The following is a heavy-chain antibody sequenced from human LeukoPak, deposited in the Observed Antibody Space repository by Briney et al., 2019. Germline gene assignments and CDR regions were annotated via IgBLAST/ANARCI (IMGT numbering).Heavy chain of an antibody. CDR3: ARDGSFHYYYGMDV. Sequence: TGGSLRLSCAASGFTFSSYGMHWVRQAPGKGLEWVVVIWYDGSNKYYADSVKGRFTISRDNSKNTLYLQMNSLRAEDTAVYYCARDGSFHYYYGMDVWGKGTTVTVSS. V-gene: IGHV3-33*01. D-gene: IGHD3-10*01. J-gene: IGHJ6*04. CDR2: IWYDGSNK. CDR1: GFTFSSYG.